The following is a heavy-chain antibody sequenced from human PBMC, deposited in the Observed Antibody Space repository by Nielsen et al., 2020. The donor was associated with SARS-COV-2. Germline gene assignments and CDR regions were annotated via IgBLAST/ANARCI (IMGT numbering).Heavy chain of an antibody. CDR2: ISYDGSNK. J-gene: IGHJ6*02. V-gene: IGHV3-30*18. CDR3: AKISSHGSGSYYENYYYYGMDV. CDR1: GFTFSSYG. D-gene: IGHD3-10*01. Sequence: GESLKISCAASGFTFSSYGMHWVRQAPGKGLEWVAVISYDGSNKYYADSVKGRFTISRDNSKNTLYLQMNSLRAEDTAVYYCAKISSHGSGSYYENYYYYGMDVWGQGTTVTVSS.